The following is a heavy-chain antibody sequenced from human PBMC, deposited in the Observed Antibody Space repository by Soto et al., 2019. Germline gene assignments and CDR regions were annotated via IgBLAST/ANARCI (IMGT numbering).Heavy chain of an antibody. Sequence: QVQLVQSGAEVKKPGSSVKVSCKASGGTFRSYSISWVRQAPGQGLEWMGGIIPIFDITNYAQKFQGRVTITADESTSTAYIELSSLGSDDTDVYYCARTDEGGYYSNHHYYYALDVWGQGTTVTV. CDR2: IIPIFDIT. CDR1: GGTFRSYS. CDR3: ARTDEGGYYSNHHYYYALDV. V-gene: IGHV1-69*01. D-gene: IGHD3-22*01. J-gene: IGHJ6*02.